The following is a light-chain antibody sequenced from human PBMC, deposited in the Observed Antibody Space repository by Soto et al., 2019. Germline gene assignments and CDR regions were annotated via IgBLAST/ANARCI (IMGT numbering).Light chain of an antibody. J-gene: IGKJ5*01. Sequence: ELVLTQSPATLSLSPGSRSTISCRASQSVSIYLAWYQQKPGQAPRILIYDASNRATGIPARFSGSGCGTDFTLTISSLEPEDFAVYYCQQRSNWPPKITFGQGTRLEI. CDR2: DAS. CDR1: QSVSIY. CDR3: QQRSNWPPKIT. V-gene: IGKV3-11*01.